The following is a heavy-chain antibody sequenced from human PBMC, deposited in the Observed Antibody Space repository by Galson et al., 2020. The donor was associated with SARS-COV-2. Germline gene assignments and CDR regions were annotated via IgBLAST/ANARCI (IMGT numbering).Heavy chain of an antibody. CDR3: ARDFWYYASGSEY. J-gene: IGHJ4*02. CDR2: ITTYNGDT. D-gene: IGHD3-10*01. Sequence: ASVKVSCKASGYNFTSHGISWVRQAPGQGLERMGWITTYNGDTYYAPKVQGRITMTTDTSTSTAYMELRSLRSDDTAVYYCARDFWYYASGSEYWGQGTLVTVSS. V-gene: IGHV1-18*01. CDR1: GYNFTSHG.